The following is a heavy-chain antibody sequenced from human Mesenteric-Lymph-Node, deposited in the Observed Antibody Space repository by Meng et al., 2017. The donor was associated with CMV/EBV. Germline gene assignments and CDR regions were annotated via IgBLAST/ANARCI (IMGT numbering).Heavy chain of an antibody. CDR3: AKNSNTIAAVGTFDY. CDR1: GFTFSNYA. Sequence: GESLKISCAASGFTFSNYAMHWVRQAPGKGLEWVAVISYDGSTKYYADSVKGRFTISRDNSKNTLYLQMNSLRTEDTAVYYCAKNSNTIAAVGTFDYWGQGTLVTVSS. J-gene: IGHJ4*02. V-gene: IGHV3-30-3*01. D-gene: IGHD6-13*01. CDR2: ISYDGSTK.